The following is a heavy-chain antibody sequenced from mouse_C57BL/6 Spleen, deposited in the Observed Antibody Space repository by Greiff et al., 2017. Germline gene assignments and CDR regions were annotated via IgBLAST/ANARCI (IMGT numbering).Heavy chain of an antibody. J-gene: IGHJ1*03. Sequence: VMLVESGAELVRPGASVKLSCKASGYTFTDYYINWVKQRPGQGLEWIARIYPGSGNTYYNEKFKGKATLTAEKSSSTAYMERSSLASEDSAVYVGARGVGLRRGYFGVWGTGTTVTVSS. D-gene: IGHD2-4*01. CDR3: ARGVGLRRGYFGV. V-gene: IGHV1-76*01. CDR2: IYPGSGNT. CDR1: GYTFTDYY.